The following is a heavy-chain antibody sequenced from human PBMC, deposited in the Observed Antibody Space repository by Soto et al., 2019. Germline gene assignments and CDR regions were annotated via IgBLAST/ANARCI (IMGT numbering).Heavy chain of an antibody. Sequence: GGSLRLSCAASGFTFSSYGMHWVRQAPGKGLEWVAVIWYDGSNKYYADSVKGRFTISRDNSKNTLYLQMNSLRAEDTAVYYCARDQPPSYDYIWGSYRSRTGVPDYWGQGTLVTVSS. D-gene: IGHD3-16*02. CDR1: GFTFSSYG. J-gene: IGHJ4*02. CDR3: ARDQPPSYDYIWGSYRSRTGVPDY. V-gene: IGHV3-33*01. CDR2: IWYDGSNK.